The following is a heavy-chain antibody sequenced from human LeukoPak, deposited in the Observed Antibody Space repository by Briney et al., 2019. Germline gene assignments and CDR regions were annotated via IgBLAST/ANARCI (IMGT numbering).Heavy chain of an antibody. CDR1: GGSISSYY. CDR3: ARMDTGLVVVAATIAFDI. J-gene: IGHJ3*02. Sequence: SETLSLTCTVSGGSISSYYWSWIRQPPGKGLEWIGYIYYSGSTNYNPSLKSRVTISVDTSKNQFSLKLSSVTAADTAVYYCARMDTGLVVVAATIAFDIWGQGTMVTVSS. D-gene: IGHD2-15*01. CDR2: IYYSGST. V-gene: IGHV4-59*01.